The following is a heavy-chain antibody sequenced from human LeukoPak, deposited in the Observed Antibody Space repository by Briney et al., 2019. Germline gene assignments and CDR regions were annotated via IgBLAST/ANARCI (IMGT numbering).Heavy chain of an antibody. V-gene: IGHV1-69*04. CDR3: ASEDGYNLGGFDY. D-gene: IGHD5-24*01. CDR2: IIPILGIA. CDR1: GGTFSSYA. J-gene: IGHJ4*02. Sequence: SVKVSCKASGGTFSSYAISWLRQAPGQGLEWMGRIIPILGIANYAQKFQGRVTITADKSTSTAYMELSSLRSEDTAVYYCASEDGYNLGGFDYWGQGTLVTVSS.